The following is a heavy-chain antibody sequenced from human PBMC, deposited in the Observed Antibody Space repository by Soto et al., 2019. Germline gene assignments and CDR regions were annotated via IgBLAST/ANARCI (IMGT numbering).Heavy chain of an antibody. J-gene: IGHJ4*02. CDR2: IKQDGSEK. Sequence: PGGSLRLSCAASGFNFSRYLMSWVRQAPGKGLEWVANIKQDGSEKYYVDSVKGRFTISRDNAKNSLYLQMNSLRAEDTAVYYCARDSWLELARLDFDHWGQGTLVTVSS. CDR3: ARDSWLELARLDFDH. CDR1: GFNFSRYL. V-gene: IGHV3-7*03. D-gene: IGHD1-7*01.